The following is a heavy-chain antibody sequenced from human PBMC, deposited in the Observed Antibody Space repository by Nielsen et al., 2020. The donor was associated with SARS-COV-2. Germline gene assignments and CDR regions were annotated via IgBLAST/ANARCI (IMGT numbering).Heavy chain of an antibody. CDR2: IYYSGST. V-gene: IGHV4-4*02. CDR3: ARDCSCGLGSSPSYYFDY. J-gene: IGHJ4*02. D-gene: IGHD7-27*01. CDR1: GGSISSSNW. Sequence: SETLSLTCAVSGGSISSSNWWSWVRQPPGKGLEWIGYIYYSGSTNYNPSLKSRVTISVDTSKNQFSLELRSVTAADTAVYYCARDCSCGLGSSPSYYFDYWGQGTLVTVSS.